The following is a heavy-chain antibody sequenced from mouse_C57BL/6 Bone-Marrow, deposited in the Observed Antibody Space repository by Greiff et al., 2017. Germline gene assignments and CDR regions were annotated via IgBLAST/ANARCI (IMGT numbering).Heavy chain of an antibody. Sequence: EVQVVESGGDLVKPGGSLKLSCAASGFTFSSYGMSWVRQTPDKRLEWVATISSGGSYTYYPDSVKGRFTISRDNAKNTLYLQMSSLKSEDTAMYYCERHYYAMDYWGQGTSVTVSS. V-gene: IGHV5-6*01. J-gene: IGHJ4*01. CDR1: GFTFSSYG. CDR2: ISSGGSYT. CDR3: ERHYYAMDY.